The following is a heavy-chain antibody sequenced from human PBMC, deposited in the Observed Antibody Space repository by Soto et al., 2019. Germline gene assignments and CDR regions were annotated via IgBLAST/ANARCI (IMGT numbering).Heavy chain of an antibody. CDR2: IIPISGTA. V-gene: IGHV1-69*01. J-gene: IGHJ6*02. CDR3: ERSQSRSTSLEIYYYYYSGIDV. CDR1: GGTFSSYA. Sequence: QVQLVQSGAEVKKPGSSVKVSCKASGGTFSSYAISWVRQAPGQGLEWMGGIIPISGTANYAQKFQGRVTITADESTSSAYRERSRLSTEDPAVYYCERSQSRSTSLEIYYYYYSGIDVSGQRTTVTVSS. D-gene: IGHD2-2*01.